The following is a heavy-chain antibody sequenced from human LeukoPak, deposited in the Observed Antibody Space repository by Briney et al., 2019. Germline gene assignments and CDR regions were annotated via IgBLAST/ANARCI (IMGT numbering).Heavy chain of an antibody. CDR1: GGSFSGYY. V-gene: IGHV4-34*01. Sequence: SETLSLTCAVYGGSFSGYYWSWIRQPPGKGLEWIGEINHSGSTNYNPSLKSRVTISVDTSKNQFSLKLSSVTAADTAVYYCARGDDYGDYGDYWGQGTLVTVSS. J-gene: IGHJ4*02. CDR3: ARGDDYGDYGDY. CDR2: INHSGST. D-gene: IGHD4-17*01.